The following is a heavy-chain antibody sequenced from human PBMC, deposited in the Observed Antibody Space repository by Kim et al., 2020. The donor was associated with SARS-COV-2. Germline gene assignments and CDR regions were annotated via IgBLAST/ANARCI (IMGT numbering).Heavy chain of an antibody. CDR3: TSTLGY. J-gene: IGHJ4*02. CDR2: INSRTQDGAT. Sequence: LSLTCAASGFTFSNVWMTWVRQSPGKGLEWVGRINSRTQDGATDYAAPVKGRFTISRDDSKNTLYLEMSSLKIEDTAVYYCTSTLGYWGQGTLVTVSS. V-gene: IGHV3-15*01. CDR1: GFTFSNVW. D-gene: IGHD1-26*01.